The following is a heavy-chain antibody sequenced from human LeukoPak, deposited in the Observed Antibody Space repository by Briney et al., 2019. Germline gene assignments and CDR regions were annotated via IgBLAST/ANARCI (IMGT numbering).Heavy chain of an antibody. V-gene: IGHV1-46*01. CDR2: IYPRDGST. J-gene: IGHJ4*02. CDR3: ARDQEGFDY. Sequence: EASVKVSCKASGYTFTSNYIHWVRQAPGQGLEWMGMIYPRDGSTSYAQKFQGRVTVTRDTSTSTVHMELSGLRSEDTAVYHCARDQEGFDYWGQGTLVTVSS. CDR1: GYTFTSNY.